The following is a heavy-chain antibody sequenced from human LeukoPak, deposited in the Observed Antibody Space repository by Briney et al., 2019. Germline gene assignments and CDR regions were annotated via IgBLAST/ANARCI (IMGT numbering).Heavy chain of an antibody. Sequence: GGCLRLSCAASGFTFSSYAMHWVRQAPGKGLEWVAVISYDGSNKYYADSVKGRFTISRDNSKNTLYLQMNSLRAEDTAVYYCARNGGQQLALYYYGMDVWGQGTTVTVSS. CDR2: ISYDGSNK. J-gene: IGHJ6*02. D-gene: IGHD6-13*01. CDR3: ARNGGQQLALYYYGMDV. CDR1: GFTFSSYA. V-gene: IGHV3-30-3*01.